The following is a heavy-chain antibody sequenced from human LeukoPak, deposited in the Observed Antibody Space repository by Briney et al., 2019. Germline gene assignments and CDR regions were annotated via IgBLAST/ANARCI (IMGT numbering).Heavy chain of an antibody. CDR3: AIPLSIAARRSPDY. CDR1: GFTVSSNY. J-gene: IGHJ4*02. CDR2: IYSGGST. D-gene: IGHD6-6*01. V-gene: IGHV3-53*01. Sequence: QPGGSLRLSCAASGFTVSSNYMSWVRQAPGKGLEWVSVIYSGGSTYYADSVKGRFTISRDNSKNTLYLQMNSLRAEDTAVYYCAIPLSIAARRSPDYWGQGTLVTVSS.